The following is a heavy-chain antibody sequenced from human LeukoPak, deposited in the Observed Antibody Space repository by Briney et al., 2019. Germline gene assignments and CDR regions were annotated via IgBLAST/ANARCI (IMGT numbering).Heavy chain of an antibody. CDR1: GYTFTSYY. CDR3: ASTRGVYPGIAAAGYYYYYYMDV. V-gene: IGHV1-46*01. CDR2: INPSGGST. D-gene: IGHD6-13*01. Sequence: ASVKVSCKASGYTFTSYYMHWVRQAPGQGLEWMGIINPSGGSTSYAQKFQGRVTMTRDTSTSTVYMELSSLRSEDTAVYYCASTRGVYPGIAAAGYYYYYYMDVWGKGTTVTVSS. J-gene: IGHJ6*03.